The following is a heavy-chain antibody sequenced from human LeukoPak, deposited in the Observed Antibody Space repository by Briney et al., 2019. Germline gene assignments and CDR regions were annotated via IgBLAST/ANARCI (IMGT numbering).Heavy chain of an antibody. CDR3: ARQKYYDTSGYAIDY. CDR1: GGSVSSGSYY. Sequence: PSETLSLTCTVSGGSVSSGSYYWSWIRQPPGKGLEWIGYIYYSGSTNYNPSLKSRVTISVDTSKNQFSLKLSSVTAADTAVYYCARQKYYDTSGYAIDYWGQGTLVTVSS. D-gene: IGHD3-22*01. CDR2: IYYSGST. J-gene: IGHJ4*02. V-gene: IGHV4-61*01.